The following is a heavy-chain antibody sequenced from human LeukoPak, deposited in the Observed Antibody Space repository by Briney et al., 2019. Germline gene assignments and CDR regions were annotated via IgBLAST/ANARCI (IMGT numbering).Heavy chain of an antibody. Sequence: PRGSLRLSCAASGFTVSRNYMSWVRQAPGEGLEWVSVIYSGGNTYYADFVKGRFTISRDNSKNTLYLQINSLTAEDTAVYYCANLPQGDYWGLGTLVTVSS. CDR2: IYSGGNT. CDR3: ANLPQGDY. CDR1: GFTVSRNY. V-gene: IGHV3-53*01. J-gene: IGHJ4*02.